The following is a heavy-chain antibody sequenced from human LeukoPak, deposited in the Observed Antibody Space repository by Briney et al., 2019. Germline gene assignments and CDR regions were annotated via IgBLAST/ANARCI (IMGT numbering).Heavy chain of an antibody. Sequence: GGSLRLSCAASGFTVSSNYMSWVRQAPGKGLEWVSVIYSGGSTYYADSVKGRFTISRDNSKNTLYLQMNSLRAEDTAVYYCAKGVAARTFRDYWGQGTLVTVSS. CDR1: GFTVSSNY. CDR2: IYSGGST. J-gene: IGHJ4*02. CDR3: AKGVAARTFRDY. D-gene: IGHD6-6*01. V-gene: IGHV3-53*01.